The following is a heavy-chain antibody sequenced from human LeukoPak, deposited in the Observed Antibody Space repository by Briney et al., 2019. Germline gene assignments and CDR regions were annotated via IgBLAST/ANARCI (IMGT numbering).Heavy chain of an antibody. V-gene: IGHV1-69*05. CDR2: LIPIFGTA. CDR1: GGTFSSYA. Sequence: GASVKVSCKASGGTFSSYAISGGRQAPGQGLEWMGGLIPIFGTANHAQKFQGRVTITTDESTRTAYMELSSLRSAATAVYSCARSEYSSGWDGFYYYMAVWGKGTTVTVSS. CDR3: ARSEYSSGWDGFYYYMAV. J-gene: IGHJ6*03. D-gene: IGHD6-19*01.